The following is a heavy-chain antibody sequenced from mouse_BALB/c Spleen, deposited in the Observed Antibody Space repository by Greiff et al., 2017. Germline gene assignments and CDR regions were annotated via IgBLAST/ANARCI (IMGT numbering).Heavy chain of an antibody. D-gene: IGHD1-1*01. CDR3: NAWGVYGPY. V-gene: IGHV14-4*02. CDR2: IDPENGDT. CDR1: GFNIKDYY. Sequence: VQLQQSGAELVRSGASVKLSCTASGFNIKDYYMHWVKQRPEQGLEWIGWIDPENGDTEYAPKFQGKATMTADTSSNTAYLQLSSLTSEDTAVYYCNAWGVYGPYWGQGTLVTVSA. J-gene: IGHJ3*01.